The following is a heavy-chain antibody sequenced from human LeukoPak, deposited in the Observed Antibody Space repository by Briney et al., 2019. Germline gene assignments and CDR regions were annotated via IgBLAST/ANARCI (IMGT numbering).Heavy chain of an antibody. D-gene: IGHD5-18*01. V-gene: IGHV3-23*01. CDR1: GSTFSSYA. CDR3: ASSGYNYGTSYFAY. J-gene: IGHJ4*02. Sequence: PGGSLRLSCTASGSTFSSYALSWVRQAPGKGLEWVSAISGSGDSTFDADSVKGRFTISRDNSKNTLYLQMNSLRAEDTAIYYCASSGYNYGTSYFAYWGQGTLVTVSS. CDR2: ISGSGDST.